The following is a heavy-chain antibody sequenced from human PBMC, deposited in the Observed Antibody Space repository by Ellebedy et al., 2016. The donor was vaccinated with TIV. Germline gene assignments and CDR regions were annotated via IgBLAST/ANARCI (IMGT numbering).Heavy chain of an antibody. CDR3: ARERRGLTAYAFDL. J-gene: IGHJ3*01. Sequence: GESLKISCAASGFTFSSYAMSWVRQAPGKGLEWVSAISGSGGSTYYADSVKGRVSISRDNSKNTVSLEMTSLSGDDTATYYCARERRGLTAYAFDLWGQGTSVTVSS. V-gene: IGHV3-23*01. CDR1: GFTFSSYA. CDR2: ISGSGGST. D-gene: IGHD3-9*01.